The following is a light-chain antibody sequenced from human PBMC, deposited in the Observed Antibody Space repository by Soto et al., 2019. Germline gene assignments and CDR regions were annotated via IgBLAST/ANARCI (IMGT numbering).Light chain of an antibody. CDR2: DVS. CDR3: SSYTIISTLLA. CDR1: SSDVGGYNY. Sequence: QSALTQPASVSGSPGQSITISCTGTSSDVGGYNYVSWYQQHPGKAPKLMIYDVSNRPSGVSNRFSGSKSGNTASLTISGLQAEDEADYYCSSYTIISTLLAFGTGTKLTVL. J-gene: IGLJ1*01. V-gene: IGLV2-14*01.